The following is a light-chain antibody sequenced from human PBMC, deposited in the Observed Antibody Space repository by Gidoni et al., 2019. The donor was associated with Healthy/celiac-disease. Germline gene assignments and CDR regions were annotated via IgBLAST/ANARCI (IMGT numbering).Light chain of an antibody. V-gene: IGLV3-21*01. J-gene: IGLJ1*01. CDR1: NIGSKS. Sequence: SYVLTQPPSVSVAPGNTARITCGGNNIGSKSGHWYQQKPGQAPVLVIYYDSDRPSGIPERFSGSNSGNTATLTISRVEAGDEADYYCQVWESSSASYVFGTGTKVTVL. CDR2: YDS. CDR3: QVWESSSASYV.